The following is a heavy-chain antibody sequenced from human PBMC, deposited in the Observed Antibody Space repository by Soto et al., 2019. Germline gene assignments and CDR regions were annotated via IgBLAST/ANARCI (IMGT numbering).Heavy chain of an antibody. CDR3: ASPLGIRGYSGYDWRSLEARAVGYENGMEV. V-gene: IGHV1-69*13. J-gene: IGHJ6*02. D-gene: IGHD5-12*01. Sequence: GASVKVSCKASGGTFSSYAISWVRQAPGQGLEWMGGIIPIFGTANYAQKFQGRVTITADESTSTAYMELSSLRSEDTAVYYCASPLGIRGYSGYDWRSLEARAVGYENGMEVWGQGTTVTVSS. CDR1: GGTFSSYA. CDR2: IIPIFGTA.